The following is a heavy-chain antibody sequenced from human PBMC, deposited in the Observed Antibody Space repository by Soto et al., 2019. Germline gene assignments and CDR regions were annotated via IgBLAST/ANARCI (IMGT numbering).Heavy chain of an antibody. J-gene: IGHJ3*01. CDR2: ISGSGTST. D-gene: IGHD6-25*01. CDR1: GFTFNSYA. Sequence: GGSLRLSCAASGFTFNSYAMSWVRQAPGRGLEWVSAISGSGTSTYYADSVKGRFTISRDNSKNTLYLQMNSLSAEDTAVYYCAIRFFHSYGYAQHPYDFSGRRSMV. CDR3: AIRFFHSYGYAQHPYDF. V-gene: IGHV3-23*01.